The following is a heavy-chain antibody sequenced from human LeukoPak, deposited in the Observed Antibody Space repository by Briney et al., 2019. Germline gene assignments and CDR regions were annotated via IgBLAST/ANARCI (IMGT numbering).Heavy chain of an antibody. CDR3: ARERGIAAAGPIDP. CDR1: GGSISSYY. CDR2: IYYSGST. D-gene: IGHD6-13*01. J-gene: IGHJ5*02. Sequence: SETLSLTCTVSGGSISSYYWSWIRQPPGKGLEWIGYIYYSGSTNYNPSLKSRVTISVDTSKNQFSLKLSSVTAADTAVYYCARERGIAAAGPIDPWGQGTLVTVSS. V-gene: IGHV4-59*01.